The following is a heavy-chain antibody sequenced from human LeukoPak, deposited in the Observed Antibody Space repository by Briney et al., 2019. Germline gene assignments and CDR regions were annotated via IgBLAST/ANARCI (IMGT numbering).Heavy chain of an antibody. Sequence: ASVKVSCKVSGFTFSELCIYWVRQAPGKGLEWMGGFDPEDGKTIYAQRFQGRVTVTEDTSTDTAYMVLSSPRSDDTAVYYCATDHYRSGYDWGDYWGQGTLITVSS. CDR3: ATDHYRSGYDWGDY. V-gene: IGHV1-24*01. J-gene: IGHJ4*02. CDR2: FDPEDGKT. CDR1: GFTFSELC. D-gene: IGHD5-12*01.